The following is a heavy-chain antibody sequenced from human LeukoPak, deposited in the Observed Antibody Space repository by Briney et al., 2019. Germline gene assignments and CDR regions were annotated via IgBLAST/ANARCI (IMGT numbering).Heavy chain of an antibody. Sequence: PGGSLRLSCAASGFTFSDSFMSWVRQAPGKGLEWVGRSRNKADSYTAEYAASVKGRFTISRDESKNSLYLQISSLETEDAAVYYCVTSSWYRLAYWGQGSLVTVSS. CDR1: GFTFSDSF. J-gene: IGHJ4*02. D-gene: IGHD6-13*01. V-gene: IGHV3-72*01. CDR2: SRNKADSYTA. CDR3: VTSSWYRLAY.